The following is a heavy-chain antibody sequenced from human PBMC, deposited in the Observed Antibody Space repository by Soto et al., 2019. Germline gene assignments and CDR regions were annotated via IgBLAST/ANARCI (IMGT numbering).Heavy chain of an antibody. CDR1: GFTFSTYT. D-gene: IGHD6-19*01. J-gene: IGHJ4*02. V-gene: IGHV3-48*02. CDR3: ARGDDSSGWYNYFDY. CDR2: ISSSSSTI. Sequence: GGSLRLSCAASGFTFSTYTMNWVRQAPGKGLEWVSYISSSSSTIYYADSVKGRFTISRDNAKNSLYLQMNSLRDEDTAVYYCARGDDSSGWYNYFDYWGQGTLVTVYS.